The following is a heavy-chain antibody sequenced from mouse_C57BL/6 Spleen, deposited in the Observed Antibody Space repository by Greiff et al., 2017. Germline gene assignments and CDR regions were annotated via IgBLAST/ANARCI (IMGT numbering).Heavy chain of an antibody. Sequence: VQLQQSGPGMVKPSQSLSLTCTVTGYSITSGYDWHWIRHFPGNKLEWMGYISYSGSTNYNPSLKSRISITHDTSKNHFFLKLNSVTTEDTATYYCARDEGPDYYGSSYGFAYWGQGTLVTVSA. CDR1: GYSITSGYD. V-gene: IGHV3-1*01. CDR3: ARDEGPDYYGSSYGFAY. CDR2: ISYSGST. D-gene: IGHD1-1*01. J-gene: IGHJ3*01.